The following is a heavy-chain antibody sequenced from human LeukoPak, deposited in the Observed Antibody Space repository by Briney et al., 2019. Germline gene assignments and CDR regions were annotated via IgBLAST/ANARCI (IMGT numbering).Heavy chain of an antibody. CDR2: ITYSGST. J-gene: IGHJ4*02. V-gene: IGHV4-59*08. CDR3: ARHGSSYSFDC. CDR1: GGSINGYY. D-gene: IGHD6-13*01. Sequence: SSETLSLTCTVSGGSINGYYWSWIRQPPGKGLEWIDYITYSGSTNYNPSLKSRVTMSVDTSKNQFSLRLSSVTAADTAVYYCARHGSSYSFDCWGQGILVTVSS.